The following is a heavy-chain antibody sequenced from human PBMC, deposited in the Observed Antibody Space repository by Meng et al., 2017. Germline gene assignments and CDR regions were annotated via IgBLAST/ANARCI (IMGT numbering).Heavy chain of an antibody. CDR1: GYTLTSYA. Sequence: QVQLVQSWFELRKPGASVNVSCKASGYTLTSYAINWLRQAPGQGLQWTGWIDTKTGNPTYVPGFTGRLVFSLDTSVSTAYLQISGLKADDTAVYYCTRDGYSDCSRTSCFDSWGQGTLVTVPS. D-gene: IGHD2-2*01. CDR3: TRDGYSDCSRTSCFDS. CDR2: IDTKTGNP. V-gene: IGHV7-4-1*02. J-gene: IGHJ4*02.